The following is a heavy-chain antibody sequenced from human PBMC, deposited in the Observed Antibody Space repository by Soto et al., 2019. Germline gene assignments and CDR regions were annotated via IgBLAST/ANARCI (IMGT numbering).Heavy chain of an antibody. V-gene: IGHV3-23*01. CDR2: ISGSGGST. D-gene: IGHD3-10*01. Sequence: EVQLLESGGGLVQPGGSLRLSCAASGFTFSSYAMSWVRQAPGKGLEWVSAISGSGGSTYYADSVKGRFTISRDNSKNTLYLQMNSLGAEDTAVYYCAKDRAVLLWFGEPQDYWGQGTLVTVSS. CDR3: AKDRAVLLWFGEPQDY. J-gene: IGHJ4*02. CDR1: GFTFSSYA.